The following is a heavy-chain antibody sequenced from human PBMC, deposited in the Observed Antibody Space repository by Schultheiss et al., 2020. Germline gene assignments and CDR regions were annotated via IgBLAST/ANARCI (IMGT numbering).Heavy chain of an antibody. CDR1: GFTFSSYG. V-gene: IGHV3-33*08. CDR2: IWYDGSNK. J-gene: IGHJ4*02. Sequence: GGSLRLSCAASGFTFSSYGMHWVRQAPGKGLEWVAVIWYDGSNKYYADSVKGRFTISRDNAKNSLYLQMNSLRAEDTAVYYCARGSSYDYWGQGTLVTVSS. CDR3: ARGSSYDY. D-gene: IGHD6-13*01.